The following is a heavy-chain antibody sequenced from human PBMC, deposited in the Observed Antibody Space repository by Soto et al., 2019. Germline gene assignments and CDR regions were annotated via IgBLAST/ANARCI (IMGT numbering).Heavy chain of an antibody. Sequence: QLQLQEPVPGLVKPSETLSLNCTVSGRSISDSYYYWGWIRQPPGKGLEWIGNIYYDGNTYYNPSXXXRXPLSRDTSKNRFSLKVTSVTAADTAVYYCASFVGRTNWYFDLWGPGTLVTVSS. J-gene: IGHJ2*01. V-gene: IGHV4-39*01. CDR2: IYYDGNT. CDR1: GRSISDSYYY. CDR3: ASFVGRTNWYFDL. D-gene: IGHD3-3*01.